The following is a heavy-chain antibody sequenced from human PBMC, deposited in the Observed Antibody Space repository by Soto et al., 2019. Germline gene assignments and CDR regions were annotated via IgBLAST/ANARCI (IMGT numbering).Heavy chain of an antibody. CDR3: ARGVTMVRGATMAH. CDR2: INHSGST. V-gene: IGHV4-34*01. D-gene: IGHD3-10*01. CDR1: GGSFSGYY. J-gene: IGHJ4*02. Sequence: SETLSLTCAVYGGSFSGYYWSWIRQLPGKGLEWIGEINHSGSTNYNPSHKSRVTISVDTSKNQFSLKLSSVTAADTAVYYCARGVTMVRGATMAHWGQGTLVTVSS.